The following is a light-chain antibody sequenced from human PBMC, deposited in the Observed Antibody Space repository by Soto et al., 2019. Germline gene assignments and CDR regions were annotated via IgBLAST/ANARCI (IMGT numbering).Light chain of an antibody. CDR2: EVS. CDR3: FSYAGGDNYV. CDR1: SSDVGGFNY. V-gene: IGLV2-8*01. J-gene: IGLJ1*01. Sequence: SLLTQPPSATGSPGRSVTISCTGTSSDVGGFNYVSWYQQHPGKAPKLMISEVSKRPSGVPDRFSGSKSGNTASLTVSGLQAEDEADYYCFSYAGGDNYVFGTGTKVTVL.